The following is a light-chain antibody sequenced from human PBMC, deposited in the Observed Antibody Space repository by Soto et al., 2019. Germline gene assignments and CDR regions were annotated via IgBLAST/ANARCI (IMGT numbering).Light chain of an antibody. CDR3: QSHDSSLSGSV. V-gene: IGLV1-40*01. Sequence: QSVLTQPPSVSGAPGQRVTISCTGSSSNIGAGYDVHWYQQLPGTAPKLLIHGNTNRPSGVPDRFSGSKSGTSASLAITGLQAEDEADYYCQSHDSSLSGSVFGGGTKLTVL. CDR1: SSNIGAGYD. CDR2: GNT. J-gene: IGLJ2*01.